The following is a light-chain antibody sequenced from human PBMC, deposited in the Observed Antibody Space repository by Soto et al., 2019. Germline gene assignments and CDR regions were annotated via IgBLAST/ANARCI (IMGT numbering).Light chain of an antibody. V-gene: IGKV3-11*01. Sequence: EIVLTQSPATLSLSPGERATLTCRASQSVGSNLAWYLQKPGQAPRLLIYDAFNRATGIPDRFSGSGSGTDFTLIISSLEPEDFAVYYCQQRGDWPRNFGQGTKVEI. CDR3: QQRGDWPRN. CDR1: QSVGSN. CDR2: DAF. J-gene: IGKJ2*01.